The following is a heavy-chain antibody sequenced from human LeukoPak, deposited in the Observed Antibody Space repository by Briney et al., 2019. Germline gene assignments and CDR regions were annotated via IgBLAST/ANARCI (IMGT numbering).Heavy chain of an antibody. Sequence: GGSLRLSRAASEFTFNSYWMSWVRQAPGKGLEWVANIKQDGGQIYYLDSVKGRFTVPGDNAKNSLYLQMNSLRAEDTAVYYCARLGARQMLEYWGQGTLVTVSS. V-gene: IGHV3-7*01. CDR2: IKQDGGQI. D-gene: IGHD4-17*01. CDR1: EFTFNSYW. CDR3: ARLGARQMLEY. J-gene: IGHJ4*02.